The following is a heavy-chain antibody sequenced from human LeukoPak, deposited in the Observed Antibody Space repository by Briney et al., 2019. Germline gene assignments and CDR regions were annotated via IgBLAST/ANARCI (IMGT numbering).Heavy chain of an antibody. J-gene: IGHJ4*02. V-gene: IGHV3-74*01. CDR3: ARDRTTGTLFDY. Sequence: GGSLTLSCAASGFTFTSVWMHWFRHAPGRGLVWISRISPGGAITGYADSVKGRFTISRDNAKNTLYLQMNSLRAEDTAVYYCARDRTTGTLFDYWGQGPRLPVSS. CDR1: GFTFTSVW. D-gene: IGHD4-17*01. CDR2: ISPGGAIT.